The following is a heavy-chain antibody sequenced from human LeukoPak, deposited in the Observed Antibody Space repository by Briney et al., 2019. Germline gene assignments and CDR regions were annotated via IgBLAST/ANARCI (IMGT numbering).Heavy chain of an antibody. CDR2: ISSSSSTI. D-gene: IGHD6-19*01. CDR3: ARKGSSGWYGGLSVGY. V-gene: IGHV3-48*02. Sequence: GGSLRLSCAASGFTFSSYSMNWVRRAPGKGLEWVSYISSSSSTIYYADSVKGRFTISRDNAKNSLYLQMNSLRDEDTAVYYCARKGSSGWYGGLSVGYWGQGTLVTVSS. J-gene: IGHJ4*02. CDR1: GFTFSSYS.